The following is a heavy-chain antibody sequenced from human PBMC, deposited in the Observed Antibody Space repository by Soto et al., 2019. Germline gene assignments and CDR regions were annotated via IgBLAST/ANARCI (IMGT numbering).Heavy chain of an antibody. D-gene: IGHD5-18*01. J-gene: IGHJ4*02. CDR3: THRTRGYSYYLDF. CDR1: GFSLSTRGVG. Sequence: QITLKESGPTLAKPTQTLTLTCTFSGFSLSTRGVGVGWIRQPPGKALEWLALLYWDDDKGYSPSLKTRLSITKDTAKNQVVLTVTNMDPVEPATYYCTHRTRGYSYYLDFWGQGTLVTVSS. V-gene: IGHV2-5*02. CDR2: LYWDDDK.